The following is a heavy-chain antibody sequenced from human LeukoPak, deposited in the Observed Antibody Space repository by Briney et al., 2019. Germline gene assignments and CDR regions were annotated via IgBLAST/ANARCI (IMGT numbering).Heavy chain of an antibody. CDR3: ARPNYHDSSGYIPFDY. V-gene: IGHV1-2*02. CDR1: GYTFTGYY. CDR2: IDPNSGGT. Sequence: ASVKVSCKASGYTFTGYYIHWVRQAPGQGLEWMGWIDPNSGGTNYAQKFQGRVTMTRGMSISSAYMELSSLRSDDTAVYYCARPNYHDSSGYIPFDYWGQGTLVTVSS. J-gene: IGHJ4*02. D-gene: IGHD3-22*01.